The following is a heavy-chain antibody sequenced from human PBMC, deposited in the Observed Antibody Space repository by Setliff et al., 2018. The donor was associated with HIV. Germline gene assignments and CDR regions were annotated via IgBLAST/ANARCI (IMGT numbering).Heavy chain of an antibody. CDR2: IIPIFGTA. D-gene: IGHD3-10*01. J-gene: IGHJ4*02. CDR3: ARGEIMVRGVIGGYFDY. V-gene: IGHV1-69*05. Sequence: ASVKVSCKASGGTFSSYAISWVRQAPGQGLEWMGGIIPIFGTANYAQKFQGRVTITTDESTSTAYMGLSSLRSEDTAVYYCARGEIMVRGVIGGYFDYWGQGTLVTVSS. CDR1: GGTFSSYA.